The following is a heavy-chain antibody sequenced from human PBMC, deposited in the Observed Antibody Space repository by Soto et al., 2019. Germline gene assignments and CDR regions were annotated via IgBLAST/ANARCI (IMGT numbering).Heavy chain of an antibody. J-gene: IGHJ6*02. CDR1: GYTFTSYD. Sequence: GASVKVSCKASGYTFTSYDINWVRQATGQGLEWMGWMNPNSGNTGYAQRFQGRVTMTRNTSISTAYMELSSLRSEDTAVYYCARGGAVAGYYYYGMDVWGQGTTVTVSS. CDR3: ARGGAVAGYYYYGMDV. CDR2: MNPNSGNT. V-gene: IGHV1-8*01. D-gene: IGHD6-19*01.